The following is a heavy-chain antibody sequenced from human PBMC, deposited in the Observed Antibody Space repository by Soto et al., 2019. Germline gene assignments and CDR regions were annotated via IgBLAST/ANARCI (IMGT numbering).Heavy chain of an antibody. CDR3: AHTMAPRILDS. CDR2: IYWDDDT. CDR1: GFSLITSGVC. V-gene: IGHV2-5*02. Sequence: QITLKEAGPTLVKPTQTLTLTCSFSGFSLITSGVCVGWLRQPPGKALEWLALIYWDDDTGYSTSLRNRLTITKDTSRSQVVLTMTNMDPADTGTYYCAHTMAPRILDSWGQGTLVTVSS. J-gene: IGHJ4*02. D-gene: IGHD3-3*01.